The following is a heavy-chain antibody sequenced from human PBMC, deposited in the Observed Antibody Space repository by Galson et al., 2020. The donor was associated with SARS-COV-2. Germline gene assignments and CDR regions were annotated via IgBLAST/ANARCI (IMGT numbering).Heavy chain of an antibody. J-gene: IGHJ4*02. CDR2: ISSSGSTI. CDR1: GFTFSSYE. CDR3: ARDPSGWSRGAGYFDY. V-gene: IGHV3-48*03. Sequence: GGSLRLSCAASGFTFSSYEMNWVRQAPGKGLEWVSYISSSGSTIYYADSVKGRFTISRDNAKNSLYLQMNSLRAEDTAVYYCARDPSGWSRGAGYFDYWGQGTLVTVSS. D-gene: IGHD6-19*01.